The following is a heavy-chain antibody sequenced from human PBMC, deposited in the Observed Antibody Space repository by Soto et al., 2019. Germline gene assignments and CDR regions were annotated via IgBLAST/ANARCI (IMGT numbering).Heavy chain of an antibody. V-gene: IGHV3-30*19. D-gene: IGHD4-17*01. Sequence: QVHVVESGGGVVQPGMSLRLSCATSGFKFNIYGIHWVRQTPGKGLEWVATISHDGSTEYHTDSVKGRFTISRDDSQRPLYLQMNRLRGEDTAVYYCERDYGGHSGDYWGQGALVTVSS. CDR3: ERDYGGHSGDY. CDR1: GFKFNIYG. CDR2: ISHDGSTE. J-gene: IGHJ4*02.